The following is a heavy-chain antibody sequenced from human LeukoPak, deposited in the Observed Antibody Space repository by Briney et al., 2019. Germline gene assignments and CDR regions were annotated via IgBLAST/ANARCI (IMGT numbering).Heavy chain of an antibody. D-gene: IGHD2-15*01. CDR1: AFTFSNHA. Sequence: PGGSLRLSCAASAFTFSNHAMSWVRQTPGKGLQWVSVISGSGRTTEYADSVKGRFTISRDNSKNTLSLQMNSLRVEDTAIYYCAKNVVVKRYIDYWGQGTLVTVSS. CDR2: ISGSGRTT. V-gene: IGHV3-23*01. CDR3: AKNVVVKRYIDY. J-gene: IGHJ4*02.